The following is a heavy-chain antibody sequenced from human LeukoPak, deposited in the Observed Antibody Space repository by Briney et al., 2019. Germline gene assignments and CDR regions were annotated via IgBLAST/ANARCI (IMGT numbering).Heavy chain of an antibody. V-gene: IGHV3-23*01. D-gene: IGHD2-8*02. CDR2: LKNSGGSS. Sequence: GGSLRLSCAASGFTLNNYAMSWVRQAPGKGLEWVSTLKNSGGSSHYADSVKGRFTISGDSSKNTLYLQMNSLRADDTAVYYCARATGSVDPYDIWGQGTMVTVST. CDR1: GFTLNNYA. J-gene: IGHJ3*02. CDR3: ARATGSVDPYDI.